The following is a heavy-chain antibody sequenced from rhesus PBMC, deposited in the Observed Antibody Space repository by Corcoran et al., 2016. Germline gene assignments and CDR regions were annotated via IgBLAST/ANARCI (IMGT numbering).Heavy chain of an antibody. CDR3: ARRLWGFDY. Sequence: QVQLQESGPGLLKPSETLSLTCAVSGDSVSSGYGWTWIRQPPGKGLEWIGYIGGDSAGTNYNPSLKSRVTISKDTSKNQFSLQMNSMTAADTAVYSCARRLWGFDYWGQGLLVTVSS. CDR1: GDSVSSGYG. V-gene: IGHV4-127*01. CDR2: IGGDSAGT. D-gene: IGHD7-45*01. J-gene: IGHJ4*01.